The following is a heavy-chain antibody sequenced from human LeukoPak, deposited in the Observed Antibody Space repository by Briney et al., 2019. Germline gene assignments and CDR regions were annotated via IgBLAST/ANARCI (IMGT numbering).Heavy chain of an antibody. D-gene: IGHD6-13*01. Sequence: GGSLRLSCAASGFTFSSYGMHWVRQAPGKGLEWVSVIYSGGSTYFAGSVKGRFTISRDNSKNTLYLQMNSLRAEDTAVYYCARAAAGFDYWGQGTLVTVSS. J-gene: IGHJ4*02. CDR2: IYSGGST. CDR3: ARAAAGFDY. CDR1: GFTFSSYG. V-gene: IGHV3-53*01.